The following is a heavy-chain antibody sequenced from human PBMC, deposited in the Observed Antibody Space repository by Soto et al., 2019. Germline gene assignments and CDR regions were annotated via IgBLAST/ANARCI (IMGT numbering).Heavy chain of an antibody. V-gene: IGHV3-30*19. CDR3: ARWGTTGGLDV. CDR2: TSYDGTNK. J-gene: IGHJ4*02. Sequence: QVQLVESGGGVVQPGTSLRLSCVGSGFTFRSFVIHWDRQAPGRGLEWVALTSYDGTNKYFGDSVKGRFTISRDNSRNTVDLQMDSLRLEDTALYYCARWGTTGGLDVWGQGTLVSVSS. CDR1: GFTFRSFV. D-gene: IGHD4-17*01.